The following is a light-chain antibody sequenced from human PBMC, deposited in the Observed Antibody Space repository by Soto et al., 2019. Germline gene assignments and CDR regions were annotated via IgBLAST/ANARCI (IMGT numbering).Light chain of an antibody. V-gene: IGKV1-27*01. CDR2: ATS. Sequence: DVQMTQSPSSLSAFVGDRVTITCRASQGIAPYLAWFQQKPEKVPKLLIYATSTLQSGVPFRFSGSGSGTDFTLTINSLQHEEVGTYYCQKYNSAPLTFGGGTKVEIK. J-gene: IGKJ4*01. CDR3: QKYNSAPLT. CDR1: QGIAPY.